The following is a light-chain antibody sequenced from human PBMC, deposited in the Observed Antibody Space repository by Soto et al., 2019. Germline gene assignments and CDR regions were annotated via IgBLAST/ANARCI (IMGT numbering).Light chain of an antibody. CDR1: SSNIARNS. Sequence: QSVLTQPPSASGTPGQRVTISCSGSSSNIARNSVNWYQQLPGTAPKLLIYDNTQRPSGVPDRFSGSKSGTSASLAISGLQSEDEADYYCAAWDDSLSGVVFGGGTQLTVL. J-gene: IGLJ2*01. CDR3: AAWDDSLSGVV. CDR2: DNT. V-gene: IGLV1-44*01.